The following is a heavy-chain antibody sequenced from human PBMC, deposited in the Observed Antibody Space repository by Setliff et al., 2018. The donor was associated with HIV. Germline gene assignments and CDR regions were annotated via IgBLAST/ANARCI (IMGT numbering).Heavy chain of an antibody. V-gene: IGHV4-38-2*01. J-gene: IGHJ5*02. CDR2: IYSSGRT. CDR3: ARHTLSLNPFDP. CDR1: GYSISSGYY. D-gene: IGHD2-2*02. Sequence: SETLSLTCGVSGYSISSGYYWGWIRQPPGKGLEWIGSIYSSGRTYYKSSLKSRVNISVDTSKNQFSLKPRSVTAADTAVYYCARHTLSLNPFDPWGQGTLVTVSS.